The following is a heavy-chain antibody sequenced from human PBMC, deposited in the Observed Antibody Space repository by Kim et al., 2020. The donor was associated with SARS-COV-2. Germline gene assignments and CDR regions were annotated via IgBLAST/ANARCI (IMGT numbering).Heavy chain of an antibody. CDR3: ARDRWLGYFDWLLESYY. V-gene: IGHV3-30*04. CDR2: ISYDGSNK. CDR1: GFTFSSYA. Sequence: GGSLRLSCAASGFTFSSYAMHWVRQAPGKGLEWVAVISYDGSNKYYADSVKRRFTISRDNSKNTLYLQMNSLRAEDTAVYYCARDRWLGYFDWLLESYY. D-gene: IGHD3-9*01. J-gene: IGHJ6*01.